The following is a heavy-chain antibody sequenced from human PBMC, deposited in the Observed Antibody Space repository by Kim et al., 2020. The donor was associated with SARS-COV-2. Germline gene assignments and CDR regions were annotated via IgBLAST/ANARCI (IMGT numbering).Heavy chain of an antibody. CDR1: GGSISSYC. Sequence: SETLFLTCTVSGGSISSYCWSWIRQPPGKGLEWIGYIYHNGSTNYNPSLKSRVTISLDTSRKQFSLKLSSVTAADTAVYYCARVGLRYFEPYGMDVWGQGTTVTVSS. J-gene: IGHJ6*02. V-gene: IGHV4-59*01. D-gene: IGHD3-9*01. CDR3: ARVGLRYFEPYGMDV. CDR2: IYHNGST.